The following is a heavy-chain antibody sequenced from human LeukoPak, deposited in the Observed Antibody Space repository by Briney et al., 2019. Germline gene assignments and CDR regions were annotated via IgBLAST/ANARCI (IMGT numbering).Heavy chain of an antibody. J-gene: IGHJ4*02. CDR1: GGSIGWDY. D-gene: IGHD3-22*01. V-gene: IGHV4-4*07. CDR3: AREAYFQDSNGYSYYFHS. Sequence: PSDTLSLTCTVSGGSIGWDYWSWIRQSAGKGLEWIGRIYKSGSTNYNPSFRSRVTMSVDTSKNQFSLNVTSVTAADTAVYYCAREAYFQDSNGYSYYFHSWGQGSLVTVSS. CDR2: IYKSGST.